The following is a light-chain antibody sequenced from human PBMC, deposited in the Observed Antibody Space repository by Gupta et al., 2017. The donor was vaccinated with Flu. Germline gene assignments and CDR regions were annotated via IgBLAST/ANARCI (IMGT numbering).Light chain of an antibody. CDR1: SGDIASNY. V-gene: IGLV6-57*01. J-gene: IGLJ2*01. CDR3: QSYPLTDQI. Sequence: NFMLTQPHSVSGSPGKTITISCTRSSGDIASNYVQWYQQRPGSSPTTVIYEDNQRPSGVPARFSGSIDSSSNSASLAISGLQPEDEADYYCQSYPLTDQIFGGGTKLTVL. CDR2: EDN.